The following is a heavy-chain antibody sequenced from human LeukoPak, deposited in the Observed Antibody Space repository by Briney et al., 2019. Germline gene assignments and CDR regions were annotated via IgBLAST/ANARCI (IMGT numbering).Heavy chain of an antibody. D-gene: IGHD3-10*01. CDR2: IYYSGST. CDR3: ARDSGLLWFGDLDY. J-gene: IGHJ4*02. CDR1: GGSISSYY. V-gene: IGHV4-59*01. Sequence: SETLSLTCTVSGGSISSYYWSWIRQPPGKGLEWIGYIYYSGSTNYNPSLKSRVTISVDTSKNQFSLKLSSVTAADTAVYYCARDSGLLWFGDLDYWGQGTLVTVPS.